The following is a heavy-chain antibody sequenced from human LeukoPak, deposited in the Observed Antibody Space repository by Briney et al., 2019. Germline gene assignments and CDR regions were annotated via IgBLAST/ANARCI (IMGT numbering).Heavy chain of an antibody. V-gene: IGHV4-59*12. D-gene: IGHD3-3*01. J-gene: IGHJ5*02. CDR1: GGSTINYY. Sequence: PSETLSLTCTVSGGSTINYYWSWIRQPPGKGLEWIGYIYYSGSTNYNPSLKSRVFISVDMSKNQFSLNLSSVTAADTAVYYCAKDQAGDEDSHYDFWSDWFDPWGQGTLVTVSS. CDR3: AKDQAGDEDSHYDFWSDWFDP. CDR2: IYYSGST.